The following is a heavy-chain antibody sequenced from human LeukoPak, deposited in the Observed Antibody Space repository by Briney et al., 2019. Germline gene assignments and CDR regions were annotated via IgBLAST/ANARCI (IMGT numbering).Heavy chain of an antibody. CDR3: ARETAAGIGQDYFDY. Sequence: GGSLRLSCAASGFTFSSYAMHWVRQAPGKGLEWVAVISYDGSNKYYADSVKGRFIISRDNSKNTLYLQMNSLRAEDTAVYYCARETAAGIGQDYFDYWGQGTLVTVSS. D-gene: IGHD6-13*01. J-gene: IGHJ4*02. CDR2: ISYDGSNK. V-gene: IGHV3-30*01. CDR1: GFTFSSYA.